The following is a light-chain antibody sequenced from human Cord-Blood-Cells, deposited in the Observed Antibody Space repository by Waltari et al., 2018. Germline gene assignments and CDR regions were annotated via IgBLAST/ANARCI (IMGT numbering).Light chain of an antibody. Sequence: IVLTQPPATLSLSPGERPTLSCRASQSVSSYLAWYQQKPGQAPRLLIYDASNRATGIPARFSGSGSGTDFTLTISSLEPEDFAVYYCQQRSNWPITFGQGTRLEIK. CDR1: QSVSSY. CDR2: DAS. V-gene: IGKV3-11*01. CDR3: QQRSNWPIT. J-gene: IGKJ5*01.